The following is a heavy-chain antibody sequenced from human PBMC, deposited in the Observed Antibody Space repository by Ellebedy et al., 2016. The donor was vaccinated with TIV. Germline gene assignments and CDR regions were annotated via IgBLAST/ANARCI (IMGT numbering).Heavy chain of an antibody. CDR1: GFSLETSGVG. J-gene: IGHJ4*02. CDR3: AHKGVDYYQTTFES. V-gene: IGHV2-5*02. CDR2: IYWDDDK. Sequence: SGPTLVXPTQTLTLTCTFSGFSLETSGVGVGWIRQPPGGALEWLALIYWDDDKRYRTSLQSRLTITKDTSKNLVVLTMTNMDPVDTATYYCAHKGVDYYQTTFESWGQGTLVTVSS. D-gene: IGHD2-21*02.